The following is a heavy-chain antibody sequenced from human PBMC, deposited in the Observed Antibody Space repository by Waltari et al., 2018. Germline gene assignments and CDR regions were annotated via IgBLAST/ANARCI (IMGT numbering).Heavy chain of an antibody. J-gene: IGHJ1*01. Sequence: EVQLLESGGGLVQPGGSLRLSCAASGFTFSSYAMSWVRQAPGKGLEWVSVIYSGGSSTYYAAAVKGRFTISRDNSKNTLYLQMNSLRAEDTAVYYCVKWGYDSSGYYSEYFQHWGQGTLVTVSS. CDR3: VKWGYDSSGYYSEYFQH. CDR1: GFTFSSYA. CDR2: IYSGGSST. V-gene: IGHV3-23*03. D-gene: IGHD3-22*01.